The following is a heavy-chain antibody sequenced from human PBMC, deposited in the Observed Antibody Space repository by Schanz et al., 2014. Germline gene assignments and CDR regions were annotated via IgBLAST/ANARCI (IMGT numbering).Heavy chain of an antibody. CDR2: MNPKTGNT. V-gene: IGHV1-8*02. CDR3: ARALKGKVAIFGVIAAQNYYYMDV. J-gene: IGHJ6*03. Sequence: QVQLVQSGAEVKKPGASVKVSCKASGYTFTSYGISWVRQATGQGLEWMGWMNPKTGNTDHAQKFQGRVSMTWDAYTSTAYLDLSRLRSEDTGVYYCARALKGKVAIFGVIAAQNYYYMDVWGKGTTVTVSS. D-gene: IGHD3-3*01. CDR1: GYTFTSYG.